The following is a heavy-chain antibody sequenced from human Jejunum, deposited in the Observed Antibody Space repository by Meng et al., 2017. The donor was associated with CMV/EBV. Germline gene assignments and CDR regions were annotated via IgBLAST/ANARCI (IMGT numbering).Heavy chain of an antibody. CDR1: FSLITSGVV. Sequence: FSLITSGVVVGWLRQPPGKALEWLALIFWDDDKRYSPSLKSRLTITKDASKNQVVLTLTNVDPADTATYFCAHSDLFGGVVVPFDSWGQGTLVTVSS. V-gene: IGHV2-5*02. CDR2: IFWDDDK. CDR3: AHSDLFGGVVVPFDS. J-gene: IGHJ4*02. D-gene: IGHD3-16*02.